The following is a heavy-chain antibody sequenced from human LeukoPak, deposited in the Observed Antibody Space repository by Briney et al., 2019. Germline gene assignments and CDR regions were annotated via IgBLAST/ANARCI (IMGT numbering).Heavy chain of an antibody. CDR2: ISGSGGST. CDR3: AKARNLAGYSSWIFGY. CDR1: GFTFSSYA. J-gene: IGHJ4*02. D-gene: IGHD6-13*01. Sequence: GGSLRLSCAASGFTFSSYAMSWVRQAPGKGLEWVSAISGSGGSTYYADSVKGRFTISRDNSKNTLYLQMNSLRAEDTAVYYCAKARNLAGYSSWIFGYWGQGTLVTVSS. V-gene: IGHV3-23*01.